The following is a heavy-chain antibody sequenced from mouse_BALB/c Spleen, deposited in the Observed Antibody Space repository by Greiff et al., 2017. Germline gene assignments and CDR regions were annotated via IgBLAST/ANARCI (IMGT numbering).Heavy chain of an antibody. D-gene: IGHD2-10*02. Sequence: EVKLMESGGGLVKPGGSLKLSCAASGFTFSSYAMSWVRQTPEKRLEWVASISSGGSTYYPDSVKGRFTISRDNARNILYLQMSSLRSEDTAVYYCAREYGNYDYAMDYWGQGTSVTVSS. J-gene: IGHJ4*01. CDR1: GFTFSSYA. V-gene: IGHV5-6-5*01. CDR2: ISSGGST. CDR3: AREYGNYDYAMDY.